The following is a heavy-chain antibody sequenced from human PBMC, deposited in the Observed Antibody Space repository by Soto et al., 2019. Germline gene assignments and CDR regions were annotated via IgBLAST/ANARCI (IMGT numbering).Heavy chain of an antibody. V-gene: IGHV4-31*03. CDR3: ARDRRRRVAPVGLDV. Sequence: QVQLQESGPGLVKPSQTLSLTCTVSGDSISSGIYFWTWIRQHPERGLEWIGYIFGSGNTHYNPSLKSRVTISADTSKNQFSLKLNSVTAADTAVYYCARDRRRRVAPVGLDVWGQGTTVIVTS. J-gene: IGHJ6*02. CDR1: GDSISSGIYF. CDR2: IFGSGNT. D-gene: IGHD2-15*01.